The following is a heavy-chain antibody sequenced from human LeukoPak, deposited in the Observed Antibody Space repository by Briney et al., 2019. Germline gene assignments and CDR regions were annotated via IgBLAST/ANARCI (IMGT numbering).Heavy chain of an antibody. CDR3: AKYNSDWYDDY. Sequence: GGSLRLSCAASGFTFYSYAMTWVRQAPGKGLEWVSAISGSGGSTYYADSVKGRFTISRDNSKNTLYLQMSSPRAEDTALYYCAKYNSDWYDDYWGQGTLVTVSS. V-gene: IGHV3-23*01. J-gene: IGHJ4*02. CDR1: GFTFYSYA. CDR2: ISGSGGST. D-gene: IGHD6-19*01.